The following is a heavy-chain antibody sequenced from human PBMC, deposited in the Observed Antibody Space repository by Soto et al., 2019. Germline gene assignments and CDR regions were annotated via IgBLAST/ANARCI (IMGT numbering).Heavy chain of an antibody. D-gene: IGHD2-2*01. Sequence: ASVKVSCKASGYTFTSYSMHLVRQAPGQRLEWMGWINAGNGNTKYSQKFQGRVTITRDTSASTAYMELSSLRSEDTAVYYCARAGYCSSTSCYAPFDYWGQGTLVTVSS. J-gene: IGHJ4*02. CDR2: INAGNGNT. CDR3: ARAGYCSSTSCYAPFDY. V-gene: IGHV1-3*01. CDR1: GYTFTSYS.